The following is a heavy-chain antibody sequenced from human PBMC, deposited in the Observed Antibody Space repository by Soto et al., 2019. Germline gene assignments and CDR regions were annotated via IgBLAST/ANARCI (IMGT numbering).Heavy chain of an antibody. CDR2: TYYRSRWYN. D-gene: IGHD2-15*01. V-gene: IGHV6-1*01. CDR1: GDSVSSNSAA. CDR3: AGSPQYCGGGSCYSGWFDP. J-gene: IGHJ5*02. Sequence: SPTLSLTCAISGDSVSSNSAAWTWIRQSPLRGLEWLGRTYYRSRWYNDYAGSVKGRIAINPDTSKNQFSLQLNSVTPEDTAVYYCAGSPQYCGGGSCYSGWFDPWGQGTLVTVSS.